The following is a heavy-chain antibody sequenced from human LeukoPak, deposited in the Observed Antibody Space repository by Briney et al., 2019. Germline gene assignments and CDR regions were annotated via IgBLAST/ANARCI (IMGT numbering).Heavy chain of an antibody. CDR3: ARDLGGYCDY. CDR2: IYYSGST. D-gene: IGHD2-15*01. V-gene: IGHV4-31*03. J-gene: IGHJ4*02. Sequence: TSETLSLTCTVSGGSIGSGGYYWSWIRQHPGKGLEWIGYIYYSGSTYYNPSLKSRVTISVDTSKNQFSLKLSSVTAADTAVYYCARDLGGYCDYWGQGTLVTVSS. CDR1: GGSIGSGGYY.